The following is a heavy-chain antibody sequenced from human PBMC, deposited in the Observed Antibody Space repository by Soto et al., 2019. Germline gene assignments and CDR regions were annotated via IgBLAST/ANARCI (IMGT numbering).Heavy chain of an antibody. CDR2: IWYDGSNK. CDR3: ARDASPTVVTPEYFQH. Sequence: GGSLRLSCAASGFTFSSYGMHWVRQAPGKGLEWVAVIWYDGSNKYYADSVKGRFTISRDNSKNTLYLQMNSLRAEDTAVYYCARDASPTVVTPEYFQHWGQDTLVTVSS. D-gene: IGHD4-17*01. V-gene: IGHV3-33*01. J-gene: IGHJ1*01. CDR1: GFTFSSYG.